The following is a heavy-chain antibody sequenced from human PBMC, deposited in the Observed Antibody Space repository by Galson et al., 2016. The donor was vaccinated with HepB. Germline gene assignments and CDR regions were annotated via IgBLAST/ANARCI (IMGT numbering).Heavy chain of an antibody. Sequence: SLRLSCAASGFSVSGKYMSWARQAPGKGLEWVSAIFSGDATYYRDSVKGRFTISRDTSKNTLYLQIDSLRVEDTAVYYCAKDRGGRHLWGLHGMDVWGQGTTVTVS. CDR2: IFSGDAT. J-gene: IGHJ6*02. CDR1: GFSVSGKY. D-gene: IGHD3-16*01. V-gene: IGHV3-53*01. CDR3: AKDRGGRHLWGLHGMDV.